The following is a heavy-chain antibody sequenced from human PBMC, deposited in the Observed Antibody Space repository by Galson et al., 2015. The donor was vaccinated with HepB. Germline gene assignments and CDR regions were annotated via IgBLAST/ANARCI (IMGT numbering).Heavy chain of an antibody. J-gene: IGHJ4*02. Sequence: SLRLSCAASGFTFSSYAMTWVRQAPGKGLEWVSVISGGGSTTYYAVSVKGRFTISRDNSKNTLYLQMNSLRAEDTALYYCAKNGAYCSGTSCATLDSWGQGTLVTVSS. CDR1: GFTFSSYA. CDR3: AKNGAYCSGTSCATLDS. CDR2: ISGGGSTT. D-gene: IGHD2-2*01. V-gene: IGHV3-23*01.